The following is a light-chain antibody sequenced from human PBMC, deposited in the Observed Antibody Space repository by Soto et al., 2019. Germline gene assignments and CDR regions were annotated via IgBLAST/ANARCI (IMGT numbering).Light chain of an antibody. Sequence: QAASVSGSPGQSITISCTGTSSDVGSYNLVSWYQQHPGKAPKLMIYEVSKRRSGVSNRFSGSKSGNTASLTISGLQAEDEADYYCCSYAGSYVVFGGGTKVTVL. V-gene: IGLV2-23*02. J-gene: IGLJ2*01. CDR1: SSDVGSYNL. CDR3: CSYAGSYVV. CDR2: EVS.